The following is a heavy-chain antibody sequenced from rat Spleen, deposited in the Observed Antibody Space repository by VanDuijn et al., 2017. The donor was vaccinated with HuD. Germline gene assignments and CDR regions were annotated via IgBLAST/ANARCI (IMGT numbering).Heavy chain of an antibody. Sequence: EVQLVESGGGLVQPGRSLKLSCAASGFTFGDYGMHWIRQTPTKGLEWVATISTGGGNTYYRDSVKGRFTISRDNAKSTLYLQMDSLRSEDTATYYCTTRPYYSSLNWFPYWGQGVMVTVSS. CDR3: TTRPYYSSLNWFPY. J-gene: IGHJ2*01. D-gene: IGHD1-2*01. CDR2: ISTGGGNT. CDR1: GFTFGDYG. V-gene: IGHV5-19*01.